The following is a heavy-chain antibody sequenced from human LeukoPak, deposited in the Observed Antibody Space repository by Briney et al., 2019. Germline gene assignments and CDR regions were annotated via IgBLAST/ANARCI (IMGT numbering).Heavy chain of an antibody. Sequence: GGSLRLSCAASGFTFSRFWMSWVRQAPGKGLEWVAKIKEDGSDKYYVGSLKGRFTISRDNAKNSLYLQMNSLRAEDTAVYYCARDFAFRLDYWGQGTLLTVSS. V-gene: IGHV3-7*04. CDR2: IKEDGSDK. D-gene: IGHD3-10*01. CDR3: ARDFAFRLDY. J-gene: IGHJ4*02. CDR1: GFTFSRFW.